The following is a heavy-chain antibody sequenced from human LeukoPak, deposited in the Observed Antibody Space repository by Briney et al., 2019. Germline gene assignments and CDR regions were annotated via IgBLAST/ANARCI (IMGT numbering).Heavy chain of an antibody. CDR3: ARGRGGLLWFGEFNS. CDR1: GFTFSIYW. Sequence: GASLRLSCAASGFTFSIYWMNWARQPPGNRLEGVPNIKQDGSEKYYVDSVRGRFTISRDNANNSLFLQMNSLRAEDTAVYYCARGRGGLLWFGEFNSWGQGTLVTVSS. V-gene: IGHV3-7*04. J-gene: IGHJ4*02. CDR2: IKQDGSEK. D-gene: IGHD3-10*01.